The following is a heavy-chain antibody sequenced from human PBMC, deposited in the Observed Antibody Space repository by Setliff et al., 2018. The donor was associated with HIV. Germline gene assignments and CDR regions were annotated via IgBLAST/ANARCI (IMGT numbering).Heavy chain of an antibody. V-gene: IGHV4-59*01. Sequence: LSLTCTVSGGSLSSYYWSWIRQPPGKGLEWIGYIHYSGSTNYNPSLKSRVTISVDTSKNQVSLKLSSVTAADTAVYYCARNRDYYDSSGYYSYYFDYWGQGTLVTVSS. CDR3: ARNRDYYDSSGYYSYYFDY. J-gene: IGHJ4*02. D-gene: IGHD3-22*01. CDR2: IHYSGST. CDR1: GGSLSSYY.